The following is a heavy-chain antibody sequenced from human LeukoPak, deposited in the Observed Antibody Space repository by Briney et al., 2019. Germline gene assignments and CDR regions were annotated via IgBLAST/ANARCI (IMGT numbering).Heavy chain of an antibody. CDR1: YY. Sequence: YYWGWIRQPPGKGLEWVSYISRSGSTIYYADSVKGRFTISRDSAKNSLYLQMNSLRVEDTAVYYCAASSVVIRSDYWGQGTLVTVSS. CDR2: ISRSGSTI. J-gene: IGHJ4*02. V-gene: IGHV3-11*01. D-gene: IGHD3-22*01. CDR3: AASSVVIRSDY.